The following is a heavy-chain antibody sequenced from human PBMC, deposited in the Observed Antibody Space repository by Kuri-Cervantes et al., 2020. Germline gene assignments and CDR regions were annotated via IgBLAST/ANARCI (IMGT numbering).Heavy chain of an antibody. Sequence: GESLKISCAASGFTFSSYAMHWVRQAPGKGLEWVAVISYDGSNKYYADSVKGRFTISRDNAKNSLYLQMNSLRAEDTAVYYCARSRVVAGRTGRNYYYYYGMDVWGQGTTVTSP. CDR2: ISYDGSNK. D-gene: IGHD2-15*01. V-gene: IGHV3-30-3*01. CDR3: ARSRVVAGRTGRNYYYYYGMDV. CDR1: GFTFSSYA. J-gene: IGHJ6*02.